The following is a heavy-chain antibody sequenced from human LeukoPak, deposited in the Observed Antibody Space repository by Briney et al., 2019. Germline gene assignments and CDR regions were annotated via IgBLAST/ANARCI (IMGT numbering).Heavy chain of an antibody. CDR3: AKERGYSNGWSDY. D-gene: IGHD4-11*01. CDR1: GFTFSSYA. J-gene: IGHJ4*02. CDR2: ISGSGETT. Sequence: DPGGSLRLSCAASGFTFSSYAMSWVRRAPGKGLEWVSTISGSGETTYYADSVKGRFTISRDNSKNTLFLQLNSLRVDDTAVYSCAKERGYSNGWSDYWGQGTLVTVSS. V-gene: IGHV3-23*01.